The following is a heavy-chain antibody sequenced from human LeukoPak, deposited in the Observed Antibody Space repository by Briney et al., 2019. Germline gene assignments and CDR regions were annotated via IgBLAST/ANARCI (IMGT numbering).Heavy chain of an antibody. V-gene: IGHV1-69*05. CDR1: GGTFSSYA. CDR2: IIPIFGTA. CDR3: ARVGCSSKSCYLTITQKGYFDL. Sequence: ASVKVSCKASGGTFSSYAMSWVRQAPGQGLEWMGRIIPIFGTANYAQKFQGRVTITTDESTSTAYMELSSLRSEDTAVYYCARVGCSSKSCYLTITQKGYFDLWGRGTVVTVSS. J-gene: IGHJ2*01. D-gene: IGHD2-2*01.